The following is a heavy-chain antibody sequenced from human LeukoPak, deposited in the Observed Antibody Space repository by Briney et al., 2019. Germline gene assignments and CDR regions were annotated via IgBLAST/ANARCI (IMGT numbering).Heavy chain of an antibody. CDR1: GYTFTSYG. V-gene: IGHV1-18*01. J-gene: IGHJ4*02. Sequence: ASVRVSCKASGYTFTSYGVSWVRQAPGQGLEWMGWISAYDGNTNYAQKLQGRVTMTTDTSTSTAYMELRSLRSNDTAVYYCARSASPQFTIFGVVGESFDYWGQGTLVTVSS. CDR3: ARSASPQFTIFGVVGESFDY. D-gene: IGHD3-3*01. CDR2: ISAYDGNT.